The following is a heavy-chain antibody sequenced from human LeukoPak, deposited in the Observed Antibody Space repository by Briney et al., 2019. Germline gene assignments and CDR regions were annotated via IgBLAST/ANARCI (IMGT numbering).Heavy chain of an antibody. V-gene: IGHV3-33*08. CDR2: IWYDGSNK. Sequence: PGGSLRLSCAASGFTFSSYAMSWVRQAPGKGLEWVAVIWYDGSNKYYADSVKGRFTISRDNSKNTLYLQMNSLRAEDTAVYYCARGQQQLVRNPDYWGQGTLVTVSS. CDR1: GFTFSSYA. D-gene: IGHD6-13*01. CDR3: ARGQQQLVRNPDY. J-gene: IGHJ4*02.